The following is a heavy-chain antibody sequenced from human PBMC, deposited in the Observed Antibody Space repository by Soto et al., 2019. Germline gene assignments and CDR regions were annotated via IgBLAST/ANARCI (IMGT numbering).Heavy chain of an antibody. D-gene: IGHD6-19*01. V-gene: IGHV2-70*01. J-gene: IGHJ3*02. Sequence: SGPTLVNPTQTLTLTCTFSGFSLSTSGMCVSWIRQPPGKALEWLALIDWDDDKYYSTSLKTRLTISKDTSKNQVVLTMTNMDPVDTGTYYCARVSVAGTADGASDIWGQGTLVTVSS. CDR1: GFSLSTSGMC. CDR2: IDWDDDK. CDR3: ARVSVAGTADGASDI.